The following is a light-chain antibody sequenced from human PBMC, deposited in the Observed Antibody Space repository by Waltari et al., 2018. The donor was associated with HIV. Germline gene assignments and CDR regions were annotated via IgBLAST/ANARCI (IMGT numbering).Light chain of an antibody. CDR2: AAS. CDR1: QGISNW. J-gene: IGKJ1*01. Sequence: DIQMTQSPSSVSASVGDRVTITCRASQGISNWLALYLHKPGKAPNLLIYAASSLQSEVPLRFSGSGSVTDFTLTISSVQPDDFATYLCQQTNSFPLTFGQGTKVELK. V-gene: IGKV1-12*01. CDR3: QQTNSFPLT.